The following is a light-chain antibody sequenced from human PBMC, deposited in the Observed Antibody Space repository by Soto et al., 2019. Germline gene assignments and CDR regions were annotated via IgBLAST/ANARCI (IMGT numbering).Light chain of an antibody. Sequence: SYEMTQPHSVSVATAQTGPRITCGGNNIGSRSVHWYQQKPGQAPVLVVYDDSDRPSGIPERFSGSNSGNTATLTISRVEAGDEGDYSCQLWDTSSDHGYVSGYGTKVTVL. CDR1: NIGSRS. V-gene: IGLV3-21*02. J-gene: IGLJ1*01. CDR3: QLWDTSSDHGYV. CDR2: DDS.